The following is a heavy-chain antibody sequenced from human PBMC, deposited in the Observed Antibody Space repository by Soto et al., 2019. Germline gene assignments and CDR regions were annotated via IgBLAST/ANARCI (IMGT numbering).Heavy chain of an antibody. D-gene: IGHD3-22*01. CDR2: ISWNSNDI. CDR3: ASDWGDDSAFYDAFQV. CDR1: GFIFDDFA. Sequence: EVLLVESGGGLIQPGRSLRLSCVASGFIFDDFAMHWVRQVPGKGLEWVSGISWNSNDIAYADSVRGRFTISRDNAKNALYLQMNDLRPEDTAFYYCASDWGDDSAFYDAFQVWGQGTMVSVSS. V-gene: IGHV3-9*01. J-gene: IGHJ3*01.